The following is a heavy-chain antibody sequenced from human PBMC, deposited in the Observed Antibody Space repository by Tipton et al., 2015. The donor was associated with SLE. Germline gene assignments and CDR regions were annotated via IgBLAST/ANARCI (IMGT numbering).Heavy chain of an antibody. Sequence: TLSLTCAVYGGSFSGYYWSWIRQPPGKGLEWIGEINHSESTNYNPSLKSRVTISVETSKNQFSRKLSSVTAADTAVYYCARRSSGGGAFDIWGQGTMVTVSS. J-gene: IGHJ3*02. CDR1: GGSFSGYY. V-gene: IGHV4-34*01. CDR2: INHSEST. D-gene: IGHD6-25*01. CDR3: ARRSSGGGAFDI.